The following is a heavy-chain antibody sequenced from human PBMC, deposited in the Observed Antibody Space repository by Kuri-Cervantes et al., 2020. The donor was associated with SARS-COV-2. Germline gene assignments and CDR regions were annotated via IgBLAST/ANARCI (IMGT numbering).Heavy chain of an antibody. V-gene: IGHV4-30-2*01. CDR1: GGSISSGGYS. Sequence: SETLSLTCAVSGGSISSGGYSWSWIRQPPGKGLEWIGYIYHRGSTYYNPSLKSRVTISVDRSKNQFSLKLSSVTAADTAVYYCARGRTSGYYYYFDYWGQGTLVTVSS. J-gene: IGHJ4*02. D-gene: IGHD3-22*01. CDR3: ARGRTSGYYYYFDY. CDR2: IYHRGST.